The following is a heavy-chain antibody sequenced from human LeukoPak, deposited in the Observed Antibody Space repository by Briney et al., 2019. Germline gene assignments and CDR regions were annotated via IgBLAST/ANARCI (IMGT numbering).Heavy chain of an antibody. J-gene: IGHJ4*02. CDR2: INPSGGST. V-gene: IGHV1-46*01. CDR1: GYTFTSYY. CDR3: AREGGDYYDSSGDFDY. D-gene: IGHD3-22*01. Sequence: ASVKVSCKASGYTFTSYYMHWVRQAPGQGLEWMGIINPSGGSTSYAQKFQGRVTMTRDMSTSTVYMELSSLRSDDTAVYYCAREGGDYYDSSGDFDYWGQGTLVTVSS.